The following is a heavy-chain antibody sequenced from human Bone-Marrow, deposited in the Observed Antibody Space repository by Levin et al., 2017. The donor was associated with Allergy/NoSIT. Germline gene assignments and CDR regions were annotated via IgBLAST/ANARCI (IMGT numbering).Heavy chain of an antibody. CDR1: GFTFTTYG. CDR2: VSAYSGNI. J-gene: IGHJ6*02. CDR3: ARGHFPYYYYGMDV. V-gene: IGHV1-18*01. Sequence: ASVKVSCKASGFTFTTYGLTWVRQAPGRGLEWMGWVSAYSGNINYALNLQDRVTMTTDTATNTAYMELSSLRSDDTAIYYCARGHFPYYYYGMDVWGQGTTVVVSS.